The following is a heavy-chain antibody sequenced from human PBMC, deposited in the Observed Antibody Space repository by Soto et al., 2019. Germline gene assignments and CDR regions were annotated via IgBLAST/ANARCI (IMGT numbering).Heavy chain of an antibody. CDR1: GGSISSGGYY. V-gene: IGHV4-31*03. D-gene: IGHD5-18*01. J-gene: IGHJ6*02. CDR2: IYYSGST. CDR3: ARDCSRDTAMVRRNYYYYGMDV. Sequence: QVQLQESGPGLVKPSQTLSLTCTVSGGSISSGGYYWSWIRQHPGKGLEWIGYIYYSGSTYYNPALKSRVTISVDTSKNQFSLKLSSVTAADTAVYYCARDCSRDTAMVRRNYYYYGMDVWGQGTTVTVSS.